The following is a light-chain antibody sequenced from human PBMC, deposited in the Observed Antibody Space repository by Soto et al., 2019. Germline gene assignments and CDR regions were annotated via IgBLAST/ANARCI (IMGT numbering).Light chain of an antibody. CDR1: SSDVGRYDY. V-gene: IGLV2-11*01. Sequence: QSVLTQPRSVSGSPGQSVTISCTGTSSDVGRYDYVSWYQQHPGKAPKLIIYDVTERPAGVPDRFSRSKSGNTASLTISGLQAEDEAGYSCCSFAGSFSDVFGGGTKVTVL. CDR2: DVT. CDR3: CSFAGSFSDV. J-gene: IGLJ1*01.